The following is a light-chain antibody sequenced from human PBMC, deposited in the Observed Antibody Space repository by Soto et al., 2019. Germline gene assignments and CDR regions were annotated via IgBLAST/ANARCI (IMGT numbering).Light chain of an antibody. CDR2: AAS. CDR3: QQSYSTP. Sequence: DIQMTQSPSSLSASVGDRVTITCRASQSISSYLNWYQQKPGKAPKLLIYAASSLQSVVPSRFSGSGSGTDFTLPISSLQPEDFATYYCQQSYSTPFGQGTKLEIK. J-gene: IGKJ2*01. V-gene: IGKV1-39*01. CDR1: QSISSY.